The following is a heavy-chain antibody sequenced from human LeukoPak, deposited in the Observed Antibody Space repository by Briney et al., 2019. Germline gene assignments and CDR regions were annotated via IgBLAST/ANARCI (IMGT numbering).Heavy chain of an antibody. D-gene: IGHD6-19*01. CDR3: ARDGDSSGWYVGYYYYYYMDV. CDR2: INPNSGGT. Sequence: GASVKVSCKASGYTFTGYYMHWVRQAPGQGLEWMGWINPNSGGTNCAQKFQGRVTMTRDTSISTAYMELSRLRSDDTAVYYCARDGDSSGWYVGYYYYYYMDVWGKGTTVTVSS. J-gene: IGHJ6*03. CDR1: GYTFTGYY. V-gene: IGHV1-2*02.